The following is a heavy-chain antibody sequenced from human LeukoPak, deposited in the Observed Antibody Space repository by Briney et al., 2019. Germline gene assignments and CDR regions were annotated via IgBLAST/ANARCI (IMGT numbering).Heavy chain of an antibody. D-gene: IGHD6-6*01. CDR3: AKAFTTITARFDD. J-gene: IGHJ4*02. CDR1: GFTISNYA. Sequence: GGSLRLSCAASGFTISNYAMNWVRQAPGKGLEWVSLISGSGATTNYADSVKGRFTISRDTSKNTLHLQMNSLRAEDTAVYYCAKAFTTITARFDDWGQGTPVTVSS. CDR2: ISGSGATT. V-gene: IGHV3-23*01.